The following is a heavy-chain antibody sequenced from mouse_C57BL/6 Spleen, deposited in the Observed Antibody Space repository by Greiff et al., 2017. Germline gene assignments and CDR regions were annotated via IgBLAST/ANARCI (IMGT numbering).Heavy chain of an antibody. J-gene: IGHJ2*01. Sequence: VQLQQSGAELVRPGASVTLSCKASGYTFTDYAMHWVKQTPVHGLEWIGAIDPETGGTAYNQTFKGKGILTADNSSRTAYMELRSLTSGDSAVYCCTRYGYWGQGTTLTVSA. CDR1: GYTFTDYA. CDR2: IDPETGGT. D-gene: IGHD1-1*01. V-gene: IGHV1-15*01. CDR3: TRYGY.